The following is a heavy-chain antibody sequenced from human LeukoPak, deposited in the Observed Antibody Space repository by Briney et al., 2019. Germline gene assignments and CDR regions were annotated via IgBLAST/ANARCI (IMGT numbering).Heavy chain of an antibody. CDR2: ISYDGSNK. V-gene: IGHV3-30*18. Sequence: GGSLRLSCAASGFTFSSYGMHWVRQAPGKGLEWVAVISYDGSNKYYADSVKGRFTISRDSSKNTLYLQMNSLRAEDTAVYYCAKVSGSARDYWGQGTLVTVSS. CDR1: GFTFSSYG. CDR3: AKVSGSARDY. D-gene: IGHD5-18*01. J-gene: IGHJ4*02.